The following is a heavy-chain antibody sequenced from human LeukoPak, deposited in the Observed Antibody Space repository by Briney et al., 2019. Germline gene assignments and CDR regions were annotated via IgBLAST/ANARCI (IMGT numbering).Heavy chain of an antibody. J-gene: IGHJ1*01. V-gene: IGHV4-39*01. D-gene: IGHD2-8*01. CDR2: IYYSGST. Sequence: PSETLSLTCTVSGGSISSSSYYWGWIRQPPGKGLEWIGSIYYSGSTYYNPSLKSRVTISVDTSKNQFSLKLSSVTAADTAVYYCARQKNGYFQHWGQGTLVTVSS. CDR3: ARQKNGYFQH. CDR1: GGSISSSSYY.